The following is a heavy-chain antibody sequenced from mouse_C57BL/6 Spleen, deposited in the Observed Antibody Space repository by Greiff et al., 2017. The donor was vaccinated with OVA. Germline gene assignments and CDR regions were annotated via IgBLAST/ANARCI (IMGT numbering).Heavy chain of an antibody. Sequence: QVQLQQPGAELVKPGASVKLSCKASGYTFTSYWMQWVKQRPGQGLEWIGEIDPSDSYTNYNQKFKGKATLTVDTSSSTDYMQLSSLTSEDSAVYYCARPHYYYGSSYYFDYWGQGTTLTVSS. D-gene: IGHD1-1*01. CDR2: IDPSDSYT. V-gene: IGHV1-50*01. CDR1: GYTFTSYW. CDR3: ARPHYYYGSSYYFDY. J-gene: IGHJ2*01.